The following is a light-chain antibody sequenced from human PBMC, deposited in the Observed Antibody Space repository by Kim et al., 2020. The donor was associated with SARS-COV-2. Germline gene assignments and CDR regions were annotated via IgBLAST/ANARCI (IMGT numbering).Light chain of an antibody. CDR1: QSISTY. Sequence: SASVGDRVSITCRPSQSISTYLNWYQQKPGKAPNLLIYAASSLHSGVPSRFSGSGSGTEFTLTISSLQPEDFATYYCQQSYSTPPTFGQGTKLEI. CDR3: QQSYSTPPT. J-gene: IGKJ2*01. CDR2: AAS. V-gene: IGKV1-39*01.